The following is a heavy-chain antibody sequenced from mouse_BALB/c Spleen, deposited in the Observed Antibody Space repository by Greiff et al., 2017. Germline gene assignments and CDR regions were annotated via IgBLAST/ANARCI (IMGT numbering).Heavy chain of an antibody. D-gene: IGHD2-13*01. CDR3: ARDPLIDYDFDY. J-gene: IGHJ2*01. CDR2: INSNGGST. CDR1: GFTFSSYG. Sequence: EVKLVESGGGLVQPGGSLKLSCAASGFTFSSYGMSWVRQTPDKRLELVATINSNGGSTYYPDSVKGRFTISRDNAKNTLYLQMSSLESEDTAMYYCARDPLIDYDFDYWGQGTTLTVSS. V-gene: IGHV5-6-3*01.